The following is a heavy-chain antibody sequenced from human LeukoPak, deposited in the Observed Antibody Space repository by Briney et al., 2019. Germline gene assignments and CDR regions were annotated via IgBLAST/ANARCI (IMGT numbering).Heavy chain of an antibody. CDR3: ARDYGGDSGLYHYYYYLDV. V-gene: IGHV3-20*04. J-gene: IGHJ6*03. D-gene: IGHD4-23*01. CDR2: INWSGDST. Sequence: GGSLRLSCEASGFTFDDYGMSWVRQAPGKGLEWVSGINWSGDSTGYADSVKGRFTISRDNAKNSLYLQMNSLRAEDTALYYCARDYGGDSGLYHYYYYLDVWGKGTTVTVSS. CDR1: GFTFDDYG.